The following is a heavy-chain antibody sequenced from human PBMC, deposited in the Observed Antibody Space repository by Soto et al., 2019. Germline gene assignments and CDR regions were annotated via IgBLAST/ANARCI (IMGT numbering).Heavy chain of an antibody. CDR3: ATNEGRDGYSFDY. Sequence: SVKVSCKASGVTFSRQDMRWVRQAPGQGLELMGGIIPIFGTPQYAEKFQDRVTITADESTSTAYMELSSLTSEDTAVYYCATNEGRDGYSFDYWGQGTLVTVSS. D-gene: IGHD5-12*01. V-gene: IGHV1-69*13. CDR1: GVTFSRQD. J-gene: IGHJ4*02. CDR2: IIPIFGTP.